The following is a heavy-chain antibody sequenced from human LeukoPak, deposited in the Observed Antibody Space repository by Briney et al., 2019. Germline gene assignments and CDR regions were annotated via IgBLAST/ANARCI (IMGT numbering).Heavy chain of an antibody. V-gene: IGHV4-4*07. D-gene: IGHD2-2*02. CDR2: FYNGGST. CDR1: GGSVSSNY. Sequence: KPSETLSLTCTVSGGSVSSNYWNWIRQPAGKGLEWIGRFYNGGSTDYNPSLESRVTISIGTSKNQFSLKLTSVTAADTAVYYCASSISMDFEYWGQGTLVTVSS. J-gene: IGHJ4*02. CDR3: ASSISMDFEY.